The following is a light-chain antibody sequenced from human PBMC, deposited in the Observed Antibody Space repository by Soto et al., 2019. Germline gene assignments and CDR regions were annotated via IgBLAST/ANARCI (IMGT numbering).Light chain of an antibody. Sequence: QLVLTQSPSASASLGASVKLTCTLSSGHSTYAIAWHQQQPEKGPRYLMKLDSDGSHNKGDAIPDRFSGSSSGAERYLTISGLQSEDEADYYCQTWGTGIHVVFGGGTKLTVL. CDR1: SGHSTYA. CDR2: LDSDGSH. CDR3: QTWGTGIHVV. J-gene: IGLJ2*01. V-gene: IGLV4-69*01.